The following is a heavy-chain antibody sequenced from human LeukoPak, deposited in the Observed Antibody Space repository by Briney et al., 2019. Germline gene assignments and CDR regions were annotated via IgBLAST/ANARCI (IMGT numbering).Heavy chain of an antibody. V-gene: IGHV1-18*01. CDR2: ISAYNGNT. CDR1: GYTFTRYG. J-gene: IGHJ4*02. Sequence: ASVKVSCKASGYTFTRYGISWVRQAPGQGLEWIGWISAYNGNTNYAQKLQGRVTMTTDTSTSTAYMELRSLRSDDTAVYYCARDLGTIAAAGRHYFDYWGQGNLVTVSS. D-gene: IGHD6-13*01. CDR3: ARDLGTIAAAGRHYFDY.